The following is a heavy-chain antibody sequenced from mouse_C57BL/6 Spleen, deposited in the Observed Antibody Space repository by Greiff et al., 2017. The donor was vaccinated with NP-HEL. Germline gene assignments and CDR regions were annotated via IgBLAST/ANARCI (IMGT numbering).Heavy chain of an antibody. Sequence: EVQLVESGGGLVKPGGSLKLSCAASGFTFSSYAMSWVRQTPEKRLEWVATICDGGSYTYYPDNVKGRFTISRDNAKNNLYLQMSHLKSEDTAMYYCARETGTGAMDYWGQGTSVTVSS. V-gene: IGHV5-4*01. CDR2: ICDGGSYT. CDR3: ARETGTGAMDY. D-gene: IGHD4-1*01. J-gene: IGHJ4*01. CDR1: GFTFSSYA.